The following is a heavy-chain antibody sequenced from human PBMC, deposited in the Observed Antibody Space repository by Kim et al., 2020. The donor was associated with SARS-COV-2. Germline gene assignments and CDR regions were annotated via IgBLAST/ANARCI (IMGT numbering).Heavy chain of an antibody. V-gene: IGHV3-30*03. CDR3: ARSFSGSYFGYDY. D-gene: IGHD1-26*01. CDR2: ISYYGGHK. Sequence: GGSLRLSCAASGFTFNTYGMHWVRQAPGKGLEWVAVISYYGGHKSYVYSVKGRFTISRDNPKNTLYLQMNSLRIEDTAVYYCARSFSGSYFGYDYWGLVSLFAVSS. CDR1: GFTFNTYG. J-gene: IGHJ4*02.